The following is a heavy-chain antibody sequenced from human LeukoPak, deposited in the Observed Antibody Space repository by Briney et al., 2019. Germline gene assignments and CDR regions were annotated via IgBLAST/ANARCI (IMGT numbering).Heavy chain of an antibody. V-gene: IGHV4-61*02. J-gene: IGHJ4*02. CDR2: IYTSGST. CDR3: ARGRVVVVAATKQLDY. Sequence: SETLSLTCTVSGGSISSGSYYWSWIRQPAGKGLEWIGRIYTSGSTNYNPSLKSRVTISVDTSKNQFSLKLSSVTAADTAVYYCARGRVVVVAATKQLDYWGQGTLVTVSS. CDR1: GGSISSGSYY. D-gene: IGHD2-15*01.